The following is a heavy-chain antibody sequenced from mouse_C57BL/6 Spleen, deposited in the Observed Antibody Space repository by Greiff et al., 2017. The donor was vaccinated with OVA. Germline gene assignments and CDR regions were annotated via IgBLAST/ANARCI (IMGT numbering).Heavy chain of an antibody. Sequence: QVQLQQSGPALVKPGASVTISCKASGYAFSSSWLNWLKPRPGKGLEWIGRIYPGDGDTNYNGKFKGKATLTADKSSSTAYMQLSSLTSEDSAVYFCARSGPFAYWGQGTLVTVSA. V-gene: IGHV1-82*01. J-gene: IGHJ3*01. CDR2: IYPGDGDT. CDR3: ARSGPFAY. D-gene: IGHD1-3*01. CDR1: GYAFSSSW.